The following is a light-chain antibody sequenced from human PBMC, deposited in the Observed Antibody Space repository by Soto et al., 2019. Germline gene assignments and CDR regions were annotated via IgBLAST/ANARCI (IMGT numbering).Light chain of an antibody. J-gene: IGKJ1*01. V-gene: IGKV3-15*01. CDR3: QQYNKWPPIN. Sequence: EIVFTHSPFTLSLSPVERATLSFMASQIVSITLAWYQQKPGQAPRLLIYDTSTRATGIPARFSGSGSGTEFTLTISSLQSEDFAVYYCQQYNKWPPINFGQGTKVDNK. CDR2: DTS. CDR1: QIVSIT.